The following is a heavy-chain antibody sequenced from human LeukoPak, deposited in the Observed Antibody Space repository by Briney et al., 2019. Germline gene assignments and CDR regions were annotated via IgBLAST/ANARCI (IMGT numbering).Heavy chain of an antibody. Sequence: GGSLRLSCAASGFTFSSYSMNWVRQAPGKGLELVSSISSSSSYIYYADSVKGRFTISRDNAKNSLYLQMNSLRAEDTAVYYCARDCRGSCSSTQPEGYWGQGTLVTVSS. J-gene: IGHJ4*02. D-gene: IGHD2-2*01. V-gene: IGHV3-21*01. CDR1: GFTFSSYS. CDR2: ISSSSSYI. CDR3: ARDCRGSCSSTQPEGY.